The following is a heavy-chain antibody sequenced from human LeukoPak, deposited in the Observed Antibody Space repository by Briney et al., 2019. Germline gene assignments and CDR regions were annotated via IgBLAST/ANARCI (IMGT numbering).Heavy chain of an antibody. D-gene: IGHD2-15*01. J-gene: IGHJ3*02. CDR2: IYSGGAT. CDR3: AKGYSSGGNYHAEAFHI. V-gene: IGHV3-53*01. Sequence: PGGSLRLSCAASGFTVSSNYMSWVRQAPGRGLEWVSLIYSGGATFYAESVRGRFTISRDNSKNTLYLQMNTLRADDTALYYCAKGYSSGGNYHAEAFHIWGQGTMVSVSS. CDR1: GFTVSSNY.